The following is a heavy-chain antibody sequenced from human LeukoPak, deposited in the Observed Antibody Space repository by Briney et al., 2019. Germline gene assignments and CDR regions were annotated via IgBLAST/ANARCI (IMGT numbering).Heavy chain of an antibody. D-gene: IGHD5-18*01. CDR2: IRSKAYRGTT. CDR1: GFTFVDHA. Sequence: PGRSLRLSCVASGFTFVDHAMSWGRQAPGGGRGWGGFIRSKAYRGTTEYAASVRGRFTISRDDSESVAYLQMNSLKIEDTALYYCTRRPIQLWLHNGMDVWGQGTTVTVSS. J-gene: IGHJ6*02. V-gene: IGHV3-49*04. CDR3: TRRPIQLWLHNGMDV.